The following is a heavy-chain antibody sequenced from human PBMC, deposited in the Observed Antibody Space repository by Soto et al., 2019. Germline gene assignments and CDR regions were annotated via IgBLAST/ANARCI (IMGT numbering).Heavy chain of an antibody. D-gene: IGHD3-22*01. J-gene: IGHJ4*02. CDR2: IDPTHGST. CDR3: ARVPYDTTGYYAF. Sequence: GASVKVSCKASGGTFTTYYMHWVRQAPGQGLEWMGVIDPTHGSTTYAQKFQGRVTMTSDTSTNTVYMELSSLKSGDTAVYYCARVPYDTTGYYAFWGQGTLVTVSS. V-gene: IGHV1-46*01. CDR1: GGTFTTYY.